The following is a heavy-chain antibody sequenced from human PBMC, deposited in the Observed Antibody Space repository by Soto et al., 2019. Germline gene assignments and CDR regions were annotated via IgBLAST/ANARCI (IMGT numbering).Heavy chain of an antibody. J-gene: IGHJ4*02. CDR1: GGSISSGGYY. CDR3: ARAPRITYYYDSSGYYPTFDY. V-gene: IGHV4-31*03. CDR2: IYYSGST. Sequence: QVQLQESGPGLVKPSQTLSLTCTVSGGSISSGGYYWSWIRQHPGKGLEWIGYIYYSGSTYYNPSLQSRVNISVDTSKNQFSLKLSCVTAADTAVYYCARAPRITYYYDSSGYYPTFDYWGQGTLVTVSS. D-gene: IGHD3-22*01.